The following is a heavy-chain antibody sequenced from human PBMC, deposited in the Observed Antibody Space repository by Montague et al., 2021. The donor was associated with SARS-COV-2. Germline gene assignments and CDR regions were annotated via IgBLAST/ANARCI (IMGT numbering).Heavy chain of an antibody. J-gene: IGHJ3*01. V-gene: IGHV4-34*01. CDR2: VNQSGTT. D-gene: IGHD2-2*01. CDR3: AGGRRPVVVPGAGPEGRAFDV. Sequence: SETLSLTCAIPGGFFSNYYWSWIRQPPGKGLEWIGEVNQSGTTIYNPSAKSGGTISEDASKNQFYLRLNSVTAAATAVYYCAGGRRPVVVPGAGPEGRAFDVWGQGTMVTVSS. CDR1: GGFFSNYY.